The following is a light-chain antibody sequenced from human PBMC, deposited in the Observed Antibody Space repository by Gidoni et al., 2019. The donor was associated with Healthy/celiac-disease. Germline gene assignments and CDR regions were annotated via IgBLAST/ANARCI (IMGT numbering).Light chain of an antibody. CDR3: QQYNSYSYT. J-gene: IGKJ2*01. CDR1: QSISSW. CDR2: EAS. V-gene: IGKV1-5*03. Sequence: TLSASVGDRATISCRASQSISSWLAWYQQKPGKAPRLLIYEASSLESGIPSRFSGSGSGTEFTLTISSLQPDDFATYYCQQYNSYSYTFGQGTKLEIK.